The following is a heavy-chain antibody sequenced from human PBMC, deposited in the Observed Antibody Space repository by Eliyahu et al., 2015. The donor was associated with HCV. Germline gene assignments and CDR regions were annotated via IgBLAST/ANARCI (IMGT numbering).Heavy chain of an antibody. V-gene: IGHV4-59*01. CDR2: IHYSGST. J-gene: IGHJ5*02. CDR3: ASGGGGIAVAGTGGWFDP. Sequence: QVQLQESGPGLVQPSETLSLTCTVSGGPTTTSSWSWIRQPPGKGLEWIGYIHYSGSTNYNPSLKSRVTISVDTSKNQFSLNLTSVTAADTAVYYCASGGGGIAVAGTGGWFDPWGQGTLVTVSS. D-gene: IGHD6-19*01. CDR1: GGPTTTSS.